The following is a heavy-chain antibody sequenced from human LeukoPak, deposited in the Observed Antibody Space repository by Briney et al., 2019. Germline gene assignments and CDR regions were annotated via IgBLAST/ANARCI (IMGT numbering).Heavy chain of an antibody. Sequence: GGSLRLSCAASGFTFSSYSMNWVRQAPGKGLEWVSYISSSSSTIYYADSVKGRFTISRDNAKNSLYLQMNSLRAEDTAVYFCAKKTKAGSGWLHFDYWGQGTLVTVSS. CDR2: ISSSSSTI. CDR1: GFTFSSYS. D-gene: IGHD6-25*01. CDR3: AKKTKAGSGWLHFDY. V-gene: IGHV3-48*01. J-gene: IGHJ4*02.